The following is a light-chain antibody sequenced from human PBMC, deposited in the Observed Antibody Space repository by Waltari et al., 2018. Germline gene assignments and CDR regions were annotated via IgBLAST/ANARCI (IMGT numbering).Light chain of an antibody. CDR1: EIIDSW. CDR3: QQYNGYSGT. Sequence: DIQMTQSPSTLSASVGETVTITCRASEIIDSWLAWYQQKPGKAPKLLIYKASTVESGDPSRFIGSGSGTEYTLTISSLQPGDFATYYCQQYNGYSGTFGQGTKVEI. J-gene: IGKJ1*01. CDR2: KAS. V-gene: IGKV1-5*03.